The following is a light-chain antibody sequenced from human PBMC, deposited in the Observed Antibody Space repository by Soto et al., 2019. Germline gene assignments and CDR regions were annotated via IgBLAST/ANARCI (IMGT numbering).Light chain of an antibody. V-gene: IGKV1-5*03. Sequence: DIQMTQSPSTLSASVGDRVTITCRASQTISSWLAWYQQKPGKAPKLLIYKASTLKSGVPSRFSGSGSGTEFTLTISILEPDEFATYYCQHCNSYSEAFGQGAKVDIK. CDR3: QHCNSYSEA. CDR1: QTISSW. J-gene: IGKJ1*01. CDR2: KAS.